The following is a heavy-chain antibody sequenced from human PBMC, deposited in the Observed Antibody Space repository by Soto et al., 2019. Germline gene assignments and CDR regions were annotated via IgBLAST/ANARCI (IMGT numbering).Heavy chain of an antibody. J-gene: IGHJ4*02. V-gene: IGHV3-23*01. CDR1: GFTFSIYA. CDR2: ISGSGGST. Sequence: GGSLRLSCAASGFTFSIYAMSWVRQAPGKGLEWVSAISGSGGSTYYADSVKGRFTISRDNSKNTLYLQMDSLRAEDTAVYYCAKDQSSSWYFDYWGQGTLVTVSS. CDR3: AKDQSSSWYFDY. D-gene: IGHD6-13*01.